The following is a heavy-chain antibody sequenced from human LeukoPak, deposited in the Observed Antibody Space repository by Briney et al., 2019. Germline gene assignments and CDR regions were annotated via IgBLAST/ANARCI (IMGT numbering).Heavy chain of an antibody. CDR2: INHSGST. Sequence: SETLSLTCAVYGGSFSGYYWSWIRQPPGKGLEWIGEINHSGSTNYNPSLKSRVTISVDTSKNQFSLKLSSVTAADTAVYYCARAGRWLQSDAFDIWGQGTMVTVSS. D-gene: IGHD5-24*01. CDR1: GGSFSGYY. V-gene: IGHV4-34*01. J-gene: IGHJ3*02. CDR3: ARAGRWLQSDAFDI.